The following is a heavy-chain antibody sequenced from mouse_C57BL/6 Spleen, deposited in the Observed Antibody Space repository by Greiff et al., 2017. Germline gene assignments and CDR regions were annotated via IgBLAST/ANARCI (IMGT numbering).Heavy chain of an antibody. CDR2: ILPGSGST. Sequence: LVESGAELMKPGASVKLSCKATGYTFTGYWIEWVKQRPGHGLEWIGEILPGSGSTNYNEKFKGKATFTADTSSNTAYMQLSSLTTEDSAIYYCARWDYYYGSSYYFDYWGQGTTLTVSS. CDR1: GYTFTGYW. J-gene: IGHJ2*01. D-gene: IGHD1-1*01. V-gene: IGHV1-9*01. CDR3: ARWDYYYGSSYYFDY.